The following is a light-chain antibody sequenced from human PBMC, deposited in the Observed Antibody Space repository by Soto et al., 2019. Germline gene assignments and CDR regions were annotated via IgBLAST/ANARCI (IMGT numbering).Light chain of an antibody. CDR2: EVN. J-gene: IGLJ1*01. CDR3: TSYAGGNNV. V-gene: IGLV2-8*01. Sequence: QSALTQPPSASGSPGQSVTISCTGTSSDVGGYNYVSWYQQNPGKVPKLMIYEVNTRPSGVPDRLSGAKSGNTASLPVTGLQAEDEAGYYCTSYAGGNNVFGTGTKRTVL. CDR1: SSDVGGYNY.